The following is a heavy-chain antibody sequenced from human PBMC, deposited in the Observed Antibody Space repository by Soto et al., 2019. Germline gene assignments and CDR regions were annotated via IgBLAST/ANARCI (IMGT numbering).Heavy chain of an antibody. Sequence: QVQLVQSGAEVKKPGASVKVSCKASGYTFTNFGISWVRQAPGQGLEWMGWISAYNGNTNYAQNFQGRDTETKDTSRRTAYVGGGSLRSRDTAGYHCGRGGTPFAYGGRGPLVTVSS. J-gene: IGHJ4*02. CDR2: ISAYNGNT. CDR1: GYTFTNFG. D-gene: IGHD3-16*01. V-gene: IGHV1-18*01. CDR3: GRGGTPFAY.